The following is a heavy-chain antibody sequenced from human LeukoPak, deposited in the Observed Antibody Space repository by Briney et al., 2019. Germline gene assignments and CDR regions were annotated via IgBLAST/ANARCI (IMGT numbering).Heavy chain of an antibody. J-gene: IGHJ4*02. CDR2: INPNSGGT. D-gene: IGHD1-26*01. CDR3: AREVSEGATNDY. V-gene: IGHV1-2*02. Sequence: GASVKVSCKASGYTFTGYYMHWVRQAPGQGLEWMGWINPNSGGTNYAQKFQGRVTMIRGTSISTAYMELSRLRSDDTAVYYCAREVSEGATNDYWGQGTLVTVSS. CDR1: GYTFTGYY.